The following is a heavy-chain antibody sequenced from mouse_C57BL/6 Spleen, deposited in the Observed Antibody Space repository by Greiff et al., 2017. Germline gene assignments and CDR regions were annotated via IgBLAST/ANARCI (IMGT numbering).Heavy chain of an antibody. J-gene: IGHJ2*01. CDR1: GYTFTSYW. CDR2: IDPSASYT. CDR3: ARRAAQATPDY. Sequence: QVQLQQPGAELVRPGTSVKLSCKASGYTFTSYWMHWVKQSPGKGLEWIGVIDPSASYTNYNQKFKGKATLTVDTSSSTADMELRSLTSEDSAVDYCARRAAQATPDYWGQGTTLTVSS. V-gene: IGHV1-59*01. D-gene: IGHD3-2*02.